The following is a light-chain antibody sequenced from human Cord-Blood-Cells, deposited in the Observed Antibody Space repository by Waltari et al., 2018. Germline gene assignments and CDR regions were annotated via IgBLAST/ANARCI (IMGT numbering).Light chain of an antibody. CDR3: QQDYNLPFT. Sequence: EIVMTQSPATLSLSPGERATLSCRASQSVSSSYLSWYQQKPGQAPRLLFYGASTRATGIPARFSGSGSGTDFTLTISSLQPVDFAVYYCQQDYNLPFTFGPGTKVDIK. CDR2: GAS. J-gene: IGKJ3*01. V-gene: IGKV3D-7*01. CDR1: QSVSSSY.